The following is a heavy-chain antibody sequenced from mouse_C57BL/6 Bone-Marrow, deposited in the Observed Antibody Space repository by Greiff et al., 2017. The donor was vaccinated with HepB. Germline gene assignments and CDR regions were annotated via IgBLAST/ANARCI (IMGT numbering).Heavy chain of an antibody. J-gene: IGHJ2*01. Sequence: VQLQQSGPGLVQPSQSLSITCTVSGFSLTSYGVHWVRQSPGKGLEWLGVIWSGGSTDYNAAFISRLSISKDNSKSQVFFKMNSLQADDTAIYYCASIATVENYFGYWGQGTTLTVSS. CDR3: ASIATVENYFGY. V-gene: IGHV2-2*01. CDR1: GFSLTSYG. D-gene: IGHD1-1*01. CDR2: IWSGGST.